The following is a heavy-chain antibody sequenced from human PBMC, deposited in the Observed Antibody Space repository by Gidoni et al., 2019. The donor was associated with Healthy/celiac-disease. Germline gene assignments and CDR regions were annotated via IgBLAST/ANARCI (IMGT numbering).Heavy chain of an antibody. CDR2: ISYDGSNK. Sequence: QVQLVESGGGVVQPGRSLRLSCAASGFTFSSYAMHWVRQAPGKGLEWVAVISYDGSNKYYADSVKGRFTISRDNSKNTLYLQMNSLRAEDTAVYYCARSLPSYSDYGGNPGAEYFQHWGQGTLVTVSS. J-gene: IGHJ1*01. CDR1: GFTFSSYA. V-gene: IGHV3-30-3*01. D-gene: IGHD4-17*01. CDR3: ARSLPSYSDYGGNPGAEYFQH.